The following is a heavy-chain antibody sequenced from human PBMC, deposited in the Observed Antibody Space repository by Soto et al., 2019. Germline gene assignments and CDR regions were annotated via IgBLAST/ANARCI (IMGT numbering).Heavy chain of an antibody. CDR3: ARGRGGSGRLTARVDF. CDR2: ISGGGDTT. D-gene: IGHD3-10*01. V-gene: IGHV3-23*01. J-gene: IGHJ4*02. Sequence: EVQLLESGGGLVQPGGSLRLSCAASGFTFNNYAMTWVRQAPGKGLEWVSDISGGGDTTSYADSVKGRFTVSRDGSKNTLYLQMSSLRAEDTALYYCARGRGGSGRLTARVDFWGQGTLVTVSS. CDR1: GFTFNNYA.